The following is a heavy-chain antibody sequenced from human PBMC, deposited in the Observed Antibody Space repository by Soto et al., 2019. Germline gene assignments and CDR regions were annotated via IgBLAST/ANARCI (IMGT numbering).Heavy chain of an antibody. J-gene: IGHJ4*02. CDR1: GFSLSTRGMG. CDR2: IYWDDDK. D-gene: IGHD3-10*01. CDR3: AHRRVGSWTYDY. V-gene: IGHV2-5*02. Sequence: QITLKESGPTLVKPTQTLTLTCSFSGFSLSTRGMGVGWIRQPPGKALEWLALIYWDDDKRYSPSLKSRLTITHDTSKNQVVLTMTNMDPVDTATYYCAHRRVGSWTYDYWGQGTRVTVSS.